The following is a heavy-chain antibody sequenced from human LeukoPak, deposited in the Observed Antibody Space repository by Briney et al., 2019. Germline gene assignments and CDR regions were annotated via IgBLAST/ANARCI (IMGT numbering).Heavy chain of an antibody. CDR1: GFTFDDYG. CDR2: IPWNGDTT. V-gene: IGHV3-20*04. CDR3: ARAPHAFDI. J-gene: IGHJ3*02. Sequence: PGGSLRLSCVASGFTFDDYGMNWVRQAPGKGLEWVSAIPWNGDTTYYADSVRGRFTNSRDNAKNSLYLQMNSLRPEDTALYFCARAPHAFDIWGQGTMVTVSS.